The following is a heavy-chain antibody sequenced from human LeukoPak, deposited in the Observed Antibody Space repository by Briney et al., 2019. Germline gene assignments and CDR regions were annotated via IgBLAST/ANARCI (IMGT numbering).Heavy chain of an antibody. CDR1: GFTFSSNW. CDR2: INRDGSST. D-gene: IGHD1-26*01. Sequence: GGSLRLSCAASGFTFSSNWMHWVRQAPGKRLVWVSRINRDGSSTIYADSVKGRFTISRDNAKNTLYLQMNSLTAEDTAVYYCARDLWGAGDCWGQGTLVTVSS. CDR3: ARDLWGAGDC. J-gene: IGHJ4*02. V-gene: IGHV3-74*01.